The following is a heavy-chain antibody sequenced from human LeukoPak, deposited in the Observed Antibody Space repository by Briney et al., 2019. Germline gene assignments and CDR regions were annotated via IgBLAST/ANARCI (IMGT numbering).Heavy chain of an antibody. CDR1: GLTFSSYA. CDR2: ISGSGGRT. Sequence: GGSLRLSCAASGLTFSSYAMSWVRQAPGKGLEWVSAISGSGGRTYYADSVKGRFTISRDNSKNTLYLQMNSLRAEDTAVYYCAKDFNFYAGNPGYWGQGTLVTVSS. D-gene: IGHD4-23*01. J-gene: IGHJ4*02. V-gene: IGHV3-23*01. CDR3: AKDFNFYAGNPGY.